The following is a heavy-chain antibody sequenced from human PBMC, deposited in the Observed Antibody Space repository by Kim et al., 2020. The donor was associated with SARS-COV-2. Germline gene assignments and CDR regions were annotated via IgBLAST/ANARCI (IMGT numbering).Heavy chain of an antibody. CDR2: IKSKTDGGTT. CDR1: GFTFSNAW. CDR3: TTYGSPHRYYYGMDV. Sequence: GGSLRLSCAASGFTFSNAWMSWVRQAPGKGLEWVGRIKSKTDGGTTDYAAPVKGRFTISRDDSKNTLYLQMNSLKTEDTAVYYCTTYGSPHRYYYGMDVWGQGTTVTVSS. J-gene: IGHJ6*02. D-gene: IGHD3-10*01. V-gene: IGHV3-15*01.